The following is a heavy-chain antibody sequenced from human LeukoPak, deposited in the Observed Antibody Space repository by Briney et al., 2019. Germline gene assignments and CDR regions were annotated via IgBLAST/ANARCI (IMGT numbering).Heavy chain of an antibody. V-gene: IGHV3-30*04. D-gene: IGHD2-2*01. CDR3: AGIPCSGTTCSQIDY. CDR1: GFTFSSYA. CDR2: ISYDGSNK. J-gene: IGHJ4*02. Sequence: PGRSLRLSCAASGFTFSSYAMHWVRQAPGKGLEWVAVISYDGSNKYYADSVKGRFTISRDNSKNTLYLQMNSLRAEDTAVYYCAGIPCSGTTCSQIDYWGQGTLVTVSS.